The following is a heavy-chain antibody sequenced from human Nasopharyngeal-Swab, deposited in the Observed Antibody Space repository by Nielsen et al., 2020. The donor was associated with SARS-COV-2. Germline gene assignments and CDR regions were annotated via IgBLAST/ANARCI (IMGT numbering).Heavy chain of an antibody. CDR2: IYPRDSDT. Sequence: GESLKISCKGSGYSFTSYWIAWVRQMPGKGLEWMGTIYPRDSDTRYSPSFQGQVTISADKSISTAYLQWSSLKASDTAMYYCVRPEGVATSFKYYFQYGMDVWGQGTMVTVPS. CDR1: GYSFTSYW. V-gene: IGHV5-51*01. J-gene: IGHJ6*02. CDR3: VRPEGVATSFKYYFQYGMDV. D-gene: IGHD5-12*01.